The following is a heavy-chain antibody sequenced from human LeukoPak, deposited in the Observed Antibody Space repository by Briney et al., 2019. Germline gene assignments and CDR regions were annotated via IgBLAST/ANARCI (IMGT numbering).Heavy chain of an antibody. D-gene: IGHD1-20*01. J-gene: IGHJ3*02. CDR1: GFTFSSCW. V-gene: IGHV3-7*01. CDR2: IKQDGSEK. CDR3: ASGNWNDRAFDI. Sequence: PGGSLRLSCAASGFTFSSCWMNWVRQAPGKGLEWVANIKQDGSEKYYVDSVKGRFTIPRDNAKNSLYLQMNSLRADDTAVYYCASGNWNDRAFDIWGQGTMVAVSS.